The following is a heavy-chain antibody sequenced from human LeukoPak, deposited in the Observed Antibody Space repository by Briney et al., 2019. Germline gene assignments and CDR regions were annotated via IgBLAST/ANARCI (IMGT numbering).Heavy chain of an antibody. CDR1: GFPFSTYA. CDR3: ARQSGRGVIIG. Sequence: GGSLRLSCAASGFPFSTYAMSWVRQAPGKGLEWVSVIYSGGSTYYADSVKGRFTISRHNSKNTLYLQMNSLRAEDTAVYYCARQSGRGVIIGWGQGTMVTVSS. J-gene: IGHJ3*01. D-gene: IGHD3-10*01. V-gene: IGHV3-53*04. CDR2: IYSGGST.